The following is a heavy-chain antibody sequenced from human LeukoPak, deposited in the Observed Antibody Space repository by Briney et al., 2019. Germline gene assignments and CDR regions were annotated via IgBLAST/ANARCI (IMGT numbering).Heavy chain of an antibody. D-gene: IGHD2/OR15-2a*01. Sequence: SETLSLTCTVSGGSISSHYWSWIRQPPGKGLEWIGYIYYSGSTNYNPSLKSRVTISVDTSKNQFSLKLSSVTAADTAVYYCARHRILLYAFDIWGQGTMVTVSS. CDR3: ARHRILLYAFDI. CDR2: IYYSGST. J-gene: IGHJ3*02. V-gene: IGHV4-59*08. CDR1: GGSISSHY.